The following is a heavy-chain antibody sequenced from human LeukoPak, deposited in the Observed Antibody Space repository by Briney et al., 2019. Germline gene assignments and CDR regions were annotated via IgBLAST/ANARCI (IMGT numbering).Heavy chain of an antibody. Sequence: PSETLSLTCTVSGGSISSYYWSWIRQPPGKGLEWIGYIYHSGSTNYNPFLKSRVTISVDTSKNQFSLKLSSVTAADTAVYYCARDRQTGDAFDIWGQGTMVTVSS. J-gene: IGHJ3*02. CDR1: GGSISSYY. D-gene: IGHD7-27*01. CDR3: ARDRQTGDAFDI. V-gene: IGHV4-59*01. CDR2: IYHSGST.